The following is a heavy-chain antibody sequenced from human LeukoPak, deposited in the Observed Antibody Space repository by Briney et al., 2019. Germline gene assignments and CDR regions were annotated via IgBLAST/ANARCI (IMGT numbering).Heavy chain of an antibody. Sequence: GGSLRLSCAASGFTFSRYWMSWVRQAPGKGLEWVANIKQDGSEKYYVDSVKGRFTISRDNAKNSLYLQMKSLRAEDTAVYYCARDRWELSKIGGFDYWGQGTLVTVSS. CDR1: GFTFSRYW. D-gene: IGHD1-26*01. CDR3: ARDRWELSKIGGFDY. CDR2: IKQDGSEK. J-gene: IGHJ4*02. V-gene: IGHV3-7*01.